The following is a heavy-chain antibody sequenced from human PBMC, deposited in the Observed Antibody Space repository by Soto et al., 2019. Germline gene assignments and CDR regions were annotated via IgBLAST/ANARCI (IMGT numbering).Heavy chain of an antibody. Sequence: QVQLVQSGAEVKKPGASVKVSCKASGYTFTGYYMHWVRQAPGQGLEWMGWINPNSGGTNYAQKFQGWVTMTRDTSISTAYMELSRLRSDDTAVYYCARSYYDSSGFSNDAFDIWSQGTMVTVSS. D-gene: IGHD3-22*01. CDR2: INPNSGGT. V-gene: IGHV1-2*04. CDR1: GYTFTGYY. J-gene: IGHJ3*02. CDR3: ARSYYDSSGFSNDAFDI.